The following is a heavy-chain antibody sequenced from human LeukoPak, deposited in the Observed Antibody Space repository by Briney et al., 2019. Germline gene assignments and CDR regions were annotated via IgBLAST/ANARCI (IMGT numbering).Heavy chain of an antibody. CDR3: ASYRYSGSCYIY. CDR2: IKQDRSEK. D-gene: IGHD6-13*01. V-gene: IGHV3-7*01. CDR1: GFTFSHYW. Sequence: GGSLRLSCAASGFTFSHYWMTWVRQAPGKGLEWVANIKQDRSEKYYVDSVKGRFTISRDNAKNSLYLQMNSLRAEDTAVYFCASYRYSGSCYIYWGQGTLVTVSS. J-gene: IGHJ4*02.